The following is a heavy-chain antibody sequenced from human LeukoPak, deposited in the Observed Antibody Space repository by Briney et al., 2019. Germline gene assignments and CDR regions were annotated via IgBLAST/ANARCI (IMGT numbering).Heavy chain of an antibody. CDR1: GGSFSGYY. J-gene: IGHJ6*03. D-gene: IGHD3-3*01. Sequence: SETLSLTCAVYGGSFSGYYWSWIRQPPGKGLEWIGEINHSGSTNYNPSLKSRVTISVDTSKNQFSLKLSSVTATDTAVYYCARCGTNYDFWSGYYSYYYYYMDVWGKGTTVTVSS. V-gene: IGHV4-34*01. CDR3: ARCGTNYDFWSGYYSYYYYYMDV. CDR2: INHSGST.